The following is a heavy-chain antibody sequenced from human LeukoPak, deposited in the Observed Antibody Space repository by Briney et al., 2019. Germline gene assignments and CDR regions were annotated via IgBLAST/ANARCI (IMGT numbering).Heavy chain of an antibody. CDR2: IRPDGGEQ. Sequence: GGSLRLSCVASGLSFSNYWMNWVRQAPGKGLEWVANIRPDGGEQFFVDSVKGRFTISRDNADNSLYLQLTSLRPEDTAVYYCAREHKTFDYWGQGILVTVSS. J-gene: IGHJ4*02. CDR3: AREHKTFDY. V-gene: IGHV3-7*03. CDR1: GLSFSNYW.